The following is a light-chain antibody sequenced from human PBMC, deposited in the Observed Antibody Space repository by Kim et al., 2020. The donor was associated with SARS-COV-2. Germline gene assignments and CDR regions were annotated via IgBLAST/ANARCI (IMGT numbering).Light chain of an antibody. J-gene: IGKJ2*01. CDR2: TAS. CDR3: QQYSSYPYT. Sequence: SASVGDRVTIHCRASQSISNYLAWYQQKPGKAPKFLIYTASSLESGVPSRFSGSGYGTEFTLTISSLQPDDLATYYCQQYSSYPYTFGQGTKLEI. CDR1: QSISNY. V-gene: IGKV1-5*03.